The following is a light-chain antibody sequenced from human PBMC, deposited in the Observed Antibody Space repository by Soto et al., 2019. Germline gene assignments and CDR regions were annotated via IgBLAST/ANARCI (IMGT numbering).Light chain of an antibody. CDR3: QQSYSTPRT. CDR2: AAS. J-gene: IGKJ1*01. Sequence: DIQMTQSPSSLSASVGDRVTITCRASQSSSSYFNWYQQKPGKAPKLLIYAASSLQSGVPSRFRGSVSGTDFTLTISSLPPEDFATYYCQQSYSTPRTFGQGTKGESK. CDR1: QSSSSY. V-gene: IGKV1-39*01.